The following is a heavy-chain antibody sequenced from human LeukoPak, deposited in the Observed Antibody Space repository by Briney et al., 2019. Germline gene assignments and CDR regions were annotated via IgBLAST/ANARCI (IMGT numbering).Heavy chain of an antibody. Sequence: PGGSLRLSCAGSGFTFSNYGMHWVRQAPGKGLEWVASIRYDGFNKYYADSLKGRFTISRDNSKNTLYLQMNSLRAEDTAVYYCAKKTIVGATVDAFDIWGQGTMVIVSS. D-gene: IGHD1-26*01. V-gene: IGHV3-30*02. CDR1: GFTFSNYG. J-gene: IGHJ3*02. CDR3: AKKTIVGATVDAFDI. CDR2: IRYDGFNK.